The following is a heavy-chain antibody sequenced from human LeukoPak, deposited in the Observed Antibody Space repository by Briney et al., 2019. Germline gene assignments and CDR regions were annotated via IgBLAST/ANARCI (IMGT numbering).Heavy chain of an antibody. D-gene: IGHD3-22*01. CDR3: AKGSYYDSSGYYYFDY. CDR1: GFTFSSYA. J-gene: IGHJ4*02. Sequence: TGGSLRLSCAASGFTFSSYAMNWVRQAPGKGLEWVSGISASSSIYYADSVKGRFTTSRDNSKNTLYLQVNSLRADDTAVYYCAKGSYYDSSGYYYFDYWGQGTLVTVSP. V-gene: IGHV3-23*01. CDR2: ISASSSI.